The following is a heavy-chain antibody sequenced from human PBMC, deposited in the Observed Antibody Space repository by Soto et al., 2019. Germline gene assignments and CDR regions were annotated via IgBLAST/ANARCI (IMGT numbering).Heavy chain of an antibody. CDR3: AKGEMMTTVTFSDY. J-gene: IGHJ4*02. CDR2: ISYDGSNK. Sequence: QVQLVESGGGVVQPGRSLRLSCAASGFIFSSYGMHWVRQAPGKGLEWVAVISYDGSNKYYADSVKGRFTISRDNSKNTLYLQMNSLRPEDTAVYYCAKGEMMTTVTFSDYWGQGTLVTVSS. D-gene: IGHD4-17*01. CDR1: GFIFSSYG. V-gene: IGHV3-30*18.